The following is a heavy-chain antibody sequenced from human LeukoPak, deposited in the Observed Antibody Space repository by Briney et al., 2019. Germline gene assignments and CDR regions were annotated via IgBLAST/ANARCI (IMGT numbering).Heavy chain of an antibody. CDR1: GYIFTKYG. CDR3: ARDRSYYYDSHGYPEHSQH. CDR2: ISAYNGNT. J-gene: IGHJ1*01. Sequence: ASVKVSCKASGYIFTKYGISWVRQAPGQGLEWMGWISAYNGNTNYAQKHQGRVTMTTGTSTTTAYMELRSLRSDDTAVYYCARDRSYYYDSHGYPEHSQHWGQGTLVTVSS. V-gene: IGHV1-18*01. D-gene: IGHD3-22*01.